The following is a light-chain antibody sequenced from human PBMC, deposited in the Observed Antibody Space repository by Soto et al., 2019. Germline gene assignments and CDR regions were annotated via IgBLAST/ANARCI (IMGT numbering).Light chain of an antibody. V-gene: IGKV3-20*01. CDR1: QSVSGSF. CDR3: QQYDSSPWT. J-gene: IGKJ1*01. CDR2: GAS. Sequence: EIVLTQSPGTLSLSPGDRATLSCRASQSVSGSFLAWYQQKPGQAPRLLIYGASSRATGIPGRFSGSGSGTDFTLTISRLEPEDFAVYYCQQYDSSPWTFGQGTKVEIK.